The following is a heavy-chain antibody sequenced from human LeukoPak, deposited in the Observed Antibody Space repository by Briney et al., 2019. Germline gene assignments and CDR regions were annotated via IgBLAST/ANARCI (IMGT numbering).Heavy chain of an antibody. V-gene: IGHV1-69*04. D-gene: IGHD6-13*01. J-gene: IGHJ4*02. CDR2: IIPILGIA. Sequence: ASVKVSCKASGYTFTSYAISWVRQAPGQGLEWMGRIIPILGIADYAQKFQGRVTITADKSTSTAYMELRSLRSDDTAVYYCATVLVKAYSSSWTGGGDYWGQGTLVTVSS. CDR1: GYTFTSYA. CDR3: ATVLVKAYSSSWTGGGDY.